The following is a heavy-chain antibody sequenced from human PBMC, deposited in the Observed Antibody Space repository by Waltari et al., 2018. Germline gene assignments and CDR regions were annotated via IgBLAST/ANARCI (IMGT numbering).Heavy chain of an antibody. CDR2: ISHDRIDK. CDR3: ARVDYGGKNYYYYGMEV. D-gene: IGHD3-10*01. Sequence: VELVESGGGVVQPGRSLRLSCAVTKVTFGNFAVHWVRQAPGKVLVWAAVISHDRIDKYYADSVKGRFSISRDNSKNTVYLQMDSLRSDDTAVYYCARVDYGGKNYYYYGMEVWGQGTTVTVSS. J-gene: IGHJ6*02. CDR1: KVTFGNFA. V-gene: IGHV3-30*01.